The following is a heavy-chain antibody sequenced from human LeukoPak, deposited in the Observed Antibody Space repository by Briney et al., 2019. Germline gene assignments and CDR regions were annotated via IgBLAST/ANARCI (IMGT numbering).Heavy chain of an antibody. CDR1: GFTFSNAW. D-gene: IGHD6-6*01. J-gene: IGHJ4*02. V-gene: IGHV3-15*07. CDR3: TTRTYSSSSMSDY. Sequence: GGSLRLSYAASGFTFSNAWMNWVRQAPGKGLEWVGRIKSKTDGGTTDYAAPVKGRFTISRDDSKNTLYLQMNSLKTEDTAVYYCTTRTYSSSSMSDYWGQGTLVTVSS. CDR2: IKSKTDGGTT.